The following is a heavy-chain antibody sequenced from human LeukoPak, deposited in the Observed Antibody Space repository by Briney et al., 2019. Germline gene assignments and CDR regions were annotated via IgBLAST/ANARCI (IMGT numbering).Heavy chain of an antibody. CDR1: GFTFSSYA. D-gene: IGHD3-9*01. J-gene: IGHJ4*02. CDR3: ARGPDYDILADYFDY. CDR2: ISYDGSNK. Sequence: SGGSLRLSCAASGFTFSSYAMHWVRQAPGKGLEWLAVISYDGSNKFYADSVRGRFTISRDNSKNTLFLQMNSLRPEDTAVYYCARGPDYDILADYFDYWGQGTLVTVSS. V-gene: IGHV3-30*04.